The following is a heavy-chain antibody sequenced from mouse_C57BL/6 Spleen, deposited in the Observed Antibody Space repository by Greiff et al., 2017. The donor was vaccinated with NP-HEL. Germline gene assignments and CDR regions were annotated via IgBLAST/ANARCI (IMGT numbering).Heavy chain of an antibody. V-gene: IGHV1-76*01. D-gene: IGHD1-1*02. CDR2: IYPGSGNT. CDR1: GYTFTDYY. Sequence: QVQLQQSGAELVRPGASVKLSCKASGYTFTDYYINWVKQRPGQGLEWIARIYPGSGNTYYNEKFKGKATLTAEKSSSTAYMQLSSLTSEDSAVXFCARWYSDFDYWGQGTTLTVSS. J-gene: IGHJ2*01. CDR3: ARWYSDFDY.